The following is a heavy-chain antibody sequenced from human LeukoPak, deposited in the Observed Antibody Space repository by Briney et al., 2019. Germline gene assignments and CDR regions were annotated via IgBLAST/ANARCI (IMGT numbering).Heavy chain of an antibody. CDR2: INPNSGGT. Sequence: ASVKVSCEASGYTFTGYYMHWVRQAPGQGLEWMGRINPNSGGTKYAQKFQGRVTMTRDTSISTAYMELSRLRSDDTAVYYCAIPYSSSWSPFDYWGQGTLVTVSP. J-gene: IGHJ4*02. V-gene: IGHV1-2*06. D-gene: IGHD6-13*01. CDR3: AIPYSSSWSPFDY. CDR1: GYTFTGYY.